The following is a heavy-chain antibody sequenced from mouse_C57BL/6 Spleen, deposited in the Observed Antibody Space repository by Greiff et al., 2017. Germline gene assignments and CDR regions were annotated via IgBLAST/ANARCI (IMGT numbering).Heavy chain of an antibody. V-gene: IGHV1-74*01. CDR3: ASPYYYGIAMDY. Sequence: QVQLQQPGAELVKPGASVKVSCKASGYTFTSYWMHWVKQRPGQGLEWIGRIHPSDSDTNYNQKFKGKATLTVDKSSSTAYMQLSSLTSEDAAVYYWASPYYYGIAMDYWGQGTSVTVSS. CDR2: IHPSDSDT. CDR1: GYTFTSYW. D-gene: IGHD1-1*01. J-gene: IGHJ4*01.